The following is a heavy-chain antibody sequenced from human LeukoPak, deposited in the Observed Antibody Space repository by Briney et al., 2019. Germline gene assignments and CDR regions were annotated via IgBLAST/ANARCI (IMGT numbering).Heavy chain of an antibody. CDR3: ANLITMIVVPYAFDI. V-gene: IGHV3-23*01. Sequence: GGSLRLSCAASGFTFSSYWMHWVRQAPGKGLEWVSAISGSGGSTYYADSVKGRFTISRDNSKNTLYLQMNSLRAEDTAVYYCANLITMIVVPYAFDIWGQGTMVTVSS. CDR1: GFTFSSYW. J-gene: IGHJ3*02. CDR2: ISGSGGST. D-gene: IGHD3-22*01.